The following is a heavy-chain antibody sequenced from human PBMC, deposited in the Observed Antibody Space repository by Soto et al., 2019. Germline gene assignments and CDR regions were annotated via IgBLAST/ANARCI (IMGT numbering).Heavy chain of an antibody. CDR2: IYYSGST. D-gene: IGHD3-10*01. J-gene: IGHJ6*02. CDR3: AREVVRGVANYYYYGMDV. V-gene: IGHV4-39*07. Sequence: PSETLSVPWTVAGGYITSISYYWGWIRQPPGKGLEWIGSIYYSGSTNYNPSLKSRVTISVDTSKNQFSLKLSSVTAADTAVYYCAREVVRGVANYYYYGMDVWGQGTTVTVSS. CDR1: GGYITSISYY.